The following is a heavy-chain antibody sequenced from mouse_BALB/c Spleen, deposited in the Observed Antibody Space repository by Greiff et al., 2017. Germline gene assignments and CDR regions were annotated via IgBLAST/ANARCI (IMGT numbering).Heavy chain of an antibody. V-gene: IGHV1-7*01. CDR3: ARVPIYYDYDVFAY. J-gene: IGHJ3*01. CDR2: INPSTGYT. Sequence: VQLQQSGAELAKPGASVKMSCKASGYTFTSYWMHWVKQRPGQGLEWIGYINPSTGYTEYNQKFKDKATLTADKSSSTAYMQLSSLTSEDSAVYYCARVPIYYDYDVFAYWGQGTLVTVSA. D-gene: IGHD2-4*01. CDR1: GYTFTSYW.